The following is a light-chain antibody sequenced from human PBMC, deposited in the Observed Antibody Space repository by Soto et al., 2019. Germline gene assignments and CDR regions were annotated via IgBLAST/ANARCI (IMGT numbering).Light chain of an antibody. Sequence: EIVMTKSPVTLSVSPGERATLSCRASQSVRISYLAWYQEKPGQAPWLLIFGVSNRAAGIPARFSGSGSGTEFTLTICRLEPEDFAVYYCHQYGSSPATFGQGTKVDI. CDR2: GVS. CDR1: QSVRISY. CDR3: HQYGSSPAT. V-gene: IGKV3-20*01. J-gene: IGKJ1*01.